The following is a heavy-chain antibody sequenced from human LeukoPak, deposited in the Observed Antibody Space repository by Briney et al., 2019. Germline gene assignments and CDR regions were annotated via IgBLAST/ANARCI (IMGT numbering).Heavy chain of an antibody. V-gene: IGHV3-66*01. J-gene: IGHJ6*02. CDR3: ARGGWIVVVNGMDV. CDR2: IYSGGST. Sequence: GGSLRLSCAASGFTVSSNYMSWVRQAPGKGLEWVSVIYSGGSTYYADSVKGRFTISKDNSKNTLYLQMNSLRAEDTAVYYCARGGWIVVVNGMDVWGQGTTVTVSS. D-gene: IGHD3-22*01. CDR1: GFTVSSNY.